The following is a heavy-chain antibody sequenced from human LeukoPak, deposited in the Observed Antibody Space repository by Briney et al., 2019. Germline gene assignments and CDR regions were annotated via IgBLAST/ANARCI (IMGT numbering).Heavy chain of an antibody. J-gene: IGHJ5*02. CDR1: GYTFTGYY. V-gene: IGHV1-2*06. CDR2: INPNSGGT. Sequence: ASVKVSFKASGYTFTGYYMHWARQAPGQGLEWMGRINPNSGGTNYAQKFQGRVTMTRDTSISTAYMELSRLRSDDTAVYYCARDEVVPAAMAALKFDPWGQGTLVTVSS. D-gene: IGHD2-2*01. CDR3: ARDEVVPAAMAALKFDP.